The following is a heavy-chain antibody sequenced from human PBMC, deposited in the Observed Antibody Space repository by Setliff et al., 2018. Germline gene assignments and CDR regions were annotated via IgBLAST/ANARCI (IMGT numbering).Heavy chain of an antibody. CDR1: GFTFSNYW. J-gene: IGHJ4*02. Sequence: GGSLRLSCAASGFTFSNYWMSWVRQAPGKGLEWVANIKQDGGEKYYVDSVKGRFTISRDNAKNSLYLQMNSLRAEDTAVYYCARDRQYCTSLSCLNSYFYYWGQGTLVTVSS. D-gene: IGHD2-8*01. CDR2: IKQDGGEK. V-gene: IGHV3-7*01. CDR3: ARDRQYCTSLSCLNSYFYY.